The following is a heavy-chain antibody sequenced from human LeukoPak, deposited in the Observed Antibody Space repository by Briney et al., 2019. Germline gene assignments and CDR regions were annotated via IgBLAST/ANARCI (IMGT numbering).Heavy chain of an antibody. J-gene: IGHJ3*02. CDR2: ISGSGGST. D-gene: IGHD5-24*01. Sequence: PGGSLRLSCAASGFTFSSYAMSWVRQAPGKGLEWVSAISGSGGSTYYADSVKGRFTIYRDNSKNTLYLQMNSLRAEDTAVYYCAKERGRWLQFGFESDAFDIWGQGTMVTVSS. CDR1: GFTFSSYA. CDR3: AKERGRWLQFGFESDAFDI. V-gene: IGHV3-23*01.